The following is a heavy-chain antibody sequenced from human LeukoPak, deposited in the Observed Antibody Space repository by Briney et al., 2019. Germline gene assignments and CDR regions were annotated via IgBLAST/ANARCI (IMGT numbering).Heavy chain of an antibody. CDR3: ARARFETTVTALIRKKNYYYYYMDV. D-gene: IGHD4-17*01. CDR2: IKEDGGEK. V-gene: IGHV3-7*01. CDR1: GFTFRTYY. Sequence: PGGSLRLSCAASGFTFRTYYMYWVRQAPGKGLEWVANIKEDGGEKYYVDSVKGRFTISRDNARNSLYLQMNSLRVEDTAVYYCARARFETTVTALIRKKNYYYYYMDVWGKGTTVTVSS. J-gene: IGHJ6*03.